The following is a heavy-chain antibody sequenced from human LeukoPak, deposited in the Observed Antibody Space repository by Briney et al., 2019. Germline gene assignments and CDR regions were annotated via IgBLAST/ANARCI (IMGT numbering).Heavy chain of an antibody. D-gene: IGHD1-14*01. CDR1: GFTFSNYA. CDR3: ANDRQTGNHYYFDS. V-gene: IGHV3-23*01. J-gene: IGHJ4*02. Sequence: GGSLRLSCAASGFTFSNYAMGWVRQTPGKGLEWVSAFSGNGGPTYYADSVKGRFTISRDNSKSTLYLQMNNLRAEDAAVYYCANDRQTGNHYYFDSWGQGTLVAVSS. CDR2: FSGNGGPT.